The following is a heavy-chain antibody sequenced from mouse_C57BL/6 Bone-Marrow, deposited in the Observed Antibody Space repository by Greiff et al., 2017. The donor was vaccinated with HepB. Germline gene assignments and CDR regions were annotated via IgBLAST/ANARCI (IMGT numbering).Heavy chain of an antibody. D-gene: IGHD1-1*01. CDR2: INPSSGYT. Sequence: VQLHQSGAELAKPGASVKLSCKASGYTFTSYWMHWVKQRPGQGLEWIGYINPSSGYTKYNQKFKDKATLTADKSSSTAYMQLSSLTYEDSAVYYCARTPITTVPSMDYWGQGTSVTVSS. V-gene: IGHV1-7*01. CDR1: GYTFTSYW. J-gene: IGHJ4*01. CDR3: ARTPITTVPSMDY.